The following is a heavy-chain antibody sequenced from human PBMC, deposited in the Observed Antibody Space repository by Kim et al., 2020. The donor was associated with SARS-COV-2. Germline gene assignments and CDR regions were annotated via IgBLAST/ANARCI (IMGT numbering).Heavy chain of an antibody. Sequence: GGSLRLSCAASGFTFSSYGMHWVRQAPGKGLEWVAVISYDGSNKYYADSVKGRFTISRDNSKNTLYLQMNSLRAEDTAVYYCAKEEQWPTTNFDYWGQEPWSPSPQ. CDR2: ISYDGSNK. CDR1: GFTFSSYG. J-gene: IGHJ4*01. D-gene: IGHD6-19*01. V-gene: IGHV3-30*18. CDR3: AKEEQWPTTNFDY.